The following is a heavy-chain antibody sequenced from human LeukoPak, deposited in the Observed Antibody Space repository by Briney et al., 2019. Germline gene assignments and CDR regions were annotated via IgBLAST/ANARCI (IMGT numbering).Heavy chain of an antibody. CDR1: GFTFSDYY. Sequence: GGSLTLSCAASGFTFSDYYMSWIRQAPGKGLEWVSAIIGSGDRTYYAASGKGRFTISRDNSKNTLYLQMNSLRAEDTAVYYCAKGYYGSGSFDYWGQGTLVTVSS. D-gene: IGHD3-10*01. J-gene: IGHJ4*02. CDR2: IIGSGDRT. CDR3: AKGYYGSGSFDY. V-gene: IGHV3-23*01.